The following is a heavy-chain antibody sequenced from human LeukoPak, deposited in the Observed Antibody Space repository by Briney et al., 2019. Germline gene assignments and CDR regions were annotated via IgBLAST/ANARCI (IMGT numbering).Heavy chain of an antibody. J-gene: IGHJ4*02. Sequence: PSETLSLTCTVSGGSISSHYWSWIRQPPGKGLEWIGYIYYSGSTNYNPSLKSRVTISVDTSKNQFSLKLSSVTAADTAVYYCARDYSSGSFDYWGQGTLVTVSS. D-gene: IGHD3-10*01. CDR3: ARDYSSGSFDY. V-gene: IGHV4-59*11. CDR1: GGSISSHY. CDR2: IYYSGST.